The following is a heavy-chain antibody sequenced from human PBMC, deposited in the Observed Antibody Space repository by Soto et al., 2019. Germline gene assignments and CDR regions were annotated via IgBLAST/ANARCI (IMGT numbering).Heavy chain of an antibody. D-gene: IGHD2-15*01. V-gene: IGHV3-74*01. CDR1: GFSFSSYG. Sequence: WVTLRLSCSASGFSFSSYGMHWVRQAPGKGLVWVSGVIRVGSCRCSADSVKAPFTISRDNAKSTLYLQVNRRRAKDMAVYSFVGTSLVVAAATREDYWGQGTLVTVS. J-gene: IGHJ4*02. CDR3: VGTSLVVAAATREDY. CDR2: VIRVGSCR.